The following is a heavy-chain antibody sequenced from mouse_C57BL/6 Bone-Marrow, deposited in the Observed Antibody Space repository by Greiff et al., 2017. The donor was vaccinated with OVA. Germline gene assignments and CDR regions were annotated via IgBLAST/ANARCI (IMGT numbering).Heavy chain of an antibody. Sequence: VQLQQSGAELVRPGTSVKVSCKASGYAFTNYLLEWVTQRPGQGLEWIGVINPGSGGTNYNEKFKGKATLTADKSSSTAYMQLSSLTSEDAAVYFCARRGFFYAMDYWGQGTSVTVSS. CDR3: ARRGFFYAMDY. CDR2: INPGSGGT. J-gene: IGHJ4*01. V-gene: IGHV1-54*01. CDR1: GYAFTNYL.